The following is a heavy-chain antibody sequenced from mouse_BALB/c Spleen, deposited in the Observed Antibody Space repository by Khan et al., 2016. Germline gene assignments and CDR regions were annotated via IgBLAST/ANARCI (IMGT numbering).Heavy chain of an antibody. V-gene: IGHV4-1*02. Sequence: EVQLQESGGGLVQPGGSLKPSCAASGFDVSRYWMSWVRQAPGKGLEWIGEINPDSSTINYTPSLKDKFIISRDNAKNTLYLQMSKVRSEDTALYYCARLGYYGTMDYWGQGTSVTDSS. D-gene: IGHD1-1*01. CDR2: INPDSSTI. J-gene: IGHJ4*01. CDR3: ARLGYYGTMDY. CDR1: GFDVSRYW.